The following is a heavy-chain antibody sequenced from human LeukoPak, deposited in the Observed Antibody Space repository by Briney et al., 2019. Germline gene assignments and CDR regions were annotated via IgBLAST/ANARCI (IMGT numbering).Heavy chain of an antibody. J-gene: IGHJ4*02. CDR1: GYTFTSYY. D-gene: IGHD6-19*01. Sequence: ASVKVSCKASGYTFTSYYMHWVRQAPGQGLEWMGIINPSGGSTTYAQKFQGRVTMTRDMSTSTVYMELSSLRSEDTAVYYCARGYSSGALDYWGQGTLVTVSS. CDR2: INPSGGST. V-gene: IGHV1-46*01. CDR3: ARGYSSGALDY.